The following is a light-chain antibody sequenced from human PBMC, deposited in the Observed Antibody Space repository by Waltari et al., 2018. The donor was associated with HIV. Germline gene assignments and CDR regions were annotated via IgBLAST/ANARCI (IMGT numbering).Light chain of an antibody. CDR3: QVWDSGAGV. CDR1: NTGSTT. Sequence: SYEVTQPLSLSVALGHTPTLTRGGNNTGSTTVYWYQQRPGQAPVLVIYRDTNRPSGIPERFSGANSGDTATLTVSRGQVGDEADYYCQVWDSGAGVFGGGTKLTVL. CDR2: RDT. J-gene: IGLJ3*02. V-gene: IGLV3-9*01.